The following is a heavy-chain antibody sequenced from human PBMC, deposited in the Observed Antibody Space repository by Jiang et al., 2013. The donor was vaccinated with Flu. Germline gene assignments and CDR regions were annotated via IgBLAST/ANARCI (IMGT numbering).Heavy chain of an antibody. Sequence: PGLVKPSETLSLTCTVSGGSISSYYWSWIRQPPGKGLEWIGYIYYSGSTNYNPSLKSRVTISVDTSKNQFSLKLSSVTAADTAVYYCARDFVGDPDWYFDLWGRGTLVTVSS. CDR3: ARDFVGDPDWYFDL. CDR1: GGSISSYY. V-gene: IGHV4-59*01. J-gene: IGHJ2*01. CDR2: IYYSGST. D-gene: IGHD2-15*01.